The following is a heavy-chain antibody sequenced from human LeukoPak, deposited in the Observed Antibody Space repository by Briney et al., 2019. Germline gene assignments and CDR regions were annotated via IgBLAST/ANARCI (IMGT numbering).Heavy chain of an antibody. D-gene: IGHD6-6*01. CDR1: GGTFSSYA. Sequence: SVKVSCKASGGTFSSYAISWVRQAPGQGLEWIGGIIPIFGTANYAQKFQGRVTMTTDTSTNTAYMELRSLRSDTAMYFCARDLGLIAASYYFDFWGQGTLVTVSS. V-gene: IGHV1-69*05. CDR3: ARDLGLIAASYYFDF. CDR2: IIPIFGTA. J-gene: IGHJ4*02.